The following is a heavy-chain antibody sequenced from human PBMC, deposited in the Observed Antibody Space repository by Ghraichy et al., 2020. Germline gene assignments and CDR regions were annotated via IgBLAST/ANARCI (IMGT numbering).Heavy chain of an antibody. CDR3: ARATIGDALDV. V-gene: IGHV4-34*01. J-gene: IGHJ6*02. CDR2: ISHRGSI. CDR1: GGSFTTYY. D-gene: IGHD3-16*01. Sequence: LNISCGVYGGSFTTYYWTWIRQPPGEGLEWIGKISHRGSINYNPSLTSRLTILVDRSKSQFSLRLGSVTAADTAVYYCARATIGDALDVWGQGTTVTVSS.